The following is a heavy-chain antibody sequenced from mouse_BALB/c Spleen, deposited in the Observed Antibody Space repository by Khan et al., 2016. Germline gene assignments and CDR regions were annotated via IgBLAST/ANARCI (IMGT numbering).Heavy chain of an antibody. D-gene: IGHD2-4*01. CDR1: GFTFSNYA. CDR3: ARVGDYDGSPYALDY. J-gene: IGHJ4*01. V-gene: IGHV5-9-4*01. CDR2: ISKGGSYT. Sequence: EVELVESGGVLVKPGGSLKLSCAASGFTFSNYAMSWVRQSPEKRLQWVAEISKGGSYTYYPDTVTGRFTISRDNAKNTLYLEMSSLRSEDTAMSYCARVGDYDGSPYALDYWGQGTSVTVSA.